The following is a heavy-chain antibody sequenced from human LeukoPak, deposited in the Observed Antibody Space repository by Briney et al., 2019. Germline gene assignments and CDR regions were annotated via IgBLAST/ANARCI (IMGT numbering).Heavy chain of an antibody. CDR1: GYSSSSGYY. D-gene: IGHD4-17*01. V-gene: IGHV4-38-2*01. CDR3: ARLGDYREY. Sequence: SETLSLTCAVSGYSSSSGYYWGGIRQPPGKGLEWIGSIYHSGSTYYNPSLKSRVTISVDTSKNQFSLKLSSVTAADTAVYYCARLGDYREYWGQGTLVTVSS. CDR2: IYHSGST. J-gene: IGHJ4*02.